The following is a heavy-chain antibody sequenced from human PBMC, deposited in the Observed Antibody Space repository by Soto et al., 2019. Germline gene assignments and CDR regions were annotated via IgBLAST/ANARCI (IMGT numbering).Heavy chain of an antibody. CDR2: INDSGNI. V-gene: IGHV4-34*01. J-gene: IGHJ6*03. CDR3: ARGLLLWFGELSRRGGYYYYMDV. D-gene: IGHD3-10*01. Sequence: QVQLQQWGAGLLKPSETLSLTCAVYGGFFSGYQWSWIRQTPGKGLEWIGEINDSGNINYNPSLKSRVTILVDTAKKQISLKLSSVTAADTAVYYCARGLLLWFGELSRRGGYYYYMDVWGKGTMVTVSS. CDR1: GGFFSGYQ.